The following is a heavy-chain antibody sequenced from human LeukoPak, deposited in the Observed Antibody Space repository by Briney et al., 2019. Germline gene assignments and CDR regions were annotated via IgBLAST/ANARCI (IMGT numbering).Heavy chain of an antibody. CDR3: ARDPYILTGYYTPSFDY. CDR1: GFTFSTYW. Sequence: GGSLRLSCAASGFTFSTYWMSWYRQAPGKGLEWVGNINQVGSEINYVDSVRGRFTISRDNAKNSLYLQMNSLRAEDTAVYYCARDPYILTGYYTPSFDYWGQGTLVTVSS. D-gene: IGHD3-9*01. J-gene: IGHJ4*02. V-gene: IGHV3-7*03. CDR2: INQVGSEI.